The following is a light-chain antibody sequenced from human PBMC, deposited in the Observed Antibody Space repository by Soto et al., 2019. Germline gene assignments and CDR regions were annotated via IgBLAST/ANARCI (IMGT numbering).Light chain of an antibody. V-gene: IGLV1-51*01. J-gene: IGLJ1*01. Sequence: QSALTQPPSVSAAPGQKVTISCSGSSSNIGNNYVSWYQQLPGTAPKLLIYDNNKRPSGIPDRFSGSKSGTSATLGITGLQTGDEADYYCGTWDSSLSVYVFGNGTKVTVL. CDR2: DNN. CDR1: SSNIGNNY. CDR3: GTWDSSLSVYV.